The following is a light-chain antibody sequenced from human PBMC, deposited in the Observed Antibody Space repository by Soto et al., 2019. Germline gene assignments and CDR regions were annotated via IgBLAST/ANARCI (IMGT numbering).Light chain of an antibody. Sequence: QSVLTQPPSASGTPGQRVTISCSGSSSNTGSNTVNWYQHLPGAAPKLLIQSNDQRPSGVPDRFSGSQSGTSASLAISGLQSEDEADYYCAVWDDRLNGYVFGTGTKLTVL. J-gene: IGLJ1*01. V-gene: IGLV1-44*01. CDR3: AVWDDRLNGYV. CDR1: SSNTGSNT. CDR2: SND.